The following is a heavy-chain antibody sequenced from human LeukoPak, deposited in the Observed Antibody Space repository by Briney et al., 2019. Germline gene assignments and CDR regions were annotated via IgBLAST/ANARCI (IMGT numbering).Heavy chain of an antibody. V-gene: IGHV4-34*01. J-gene: IGHJ4*02. CDR1: GGSFSGYY. Sequence: SETLSLTCAVYGGSFSGYYWSWIHQPPGKGLEWIGEINHSGSTNYNPSLKSRVTISVDTSKNQFSLKLSSVTAADTAVYYCARAHATYYYGSGSPGEFDYWGQGTLVTVSS. D-gene: IGHD3-10*01. CDR2: INHSGST. CDR3: ARAHATYYYGSGSPGEFDY.